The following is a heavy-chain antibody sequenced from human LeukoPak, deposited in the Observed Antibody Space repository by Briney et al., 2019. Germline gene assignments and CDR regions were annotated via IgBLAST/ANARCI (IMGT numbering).Heavy chain of an antibody. J-gene: IGHJ4*02. D-gene: IGHD5-18*01. Sequence: PSETLSFTCSVSGGSISSRNYYWGWIRQPPGKGLEWIGSIDYSKSTYYNPSLKSRVTVSLDTSKNQFSLKLNSVTAADTAVYYCARHSPQRGYSYGHPFDSWGQGTLVTVSS. CDR2: IDYSKST. CDR1: GGSISSRNYY. V-gene: IGHV4-39*01. CDR3: ARHSPQRGYSYGHPFDS.